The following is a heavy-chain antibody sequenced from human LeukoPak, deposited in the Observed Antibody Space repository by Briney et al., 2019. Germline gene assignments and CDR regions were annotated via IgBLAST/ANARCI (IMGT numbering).Heavy chain of an antibody. D-gene: IGHD3-16*02. Sequence: GGSLRLSCAASGFTFSSYAMSWVRQAPGKGLEWVSSISDSGGYTFYADSVKGRFTISRDNSKNTVYLQMNSLRAEDTAVYYCAKGGSYRSQPYFDYWGQGTPVTVSS. V-gene: IGHV3-23*01. CDR3: AKGGSYRSQPYFDY. J-gene: IGHJ4*02. CDR2: ISDSGGYT. CDR1: GFTFSSYA.